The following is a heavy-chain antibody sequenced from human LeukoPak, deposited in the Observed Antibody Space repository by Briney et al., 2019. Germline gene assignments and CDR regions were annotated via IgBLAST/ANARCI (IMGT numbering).Heavy chain of an antibody. CDR1: GFTFSSYW. D-gene: IGHD1-26*01. J-gene: IGHJ4*02. CDR2: INSDGSST. V-gene: IGHV3-74*01. CDR3: ARVMEWELLDY. Sequence: GGPLRLSCAASGFTFSSYWMHWVRQAPGKGLVWVSRINSDGSSTSYADSVKGRFTISRDNAKNTLYLQMNSLRAEDTAVYYCARVMEWELLDYWGQGTLVTVSS.